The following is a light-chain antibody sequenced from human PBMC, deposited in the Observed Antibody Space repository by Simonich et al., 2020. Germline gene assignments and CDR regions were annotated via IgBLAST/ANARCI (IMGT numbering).Light chain of an antibody. CDR1: QSVSSSY. J-gene: IGKJ1*01. Sequence: EIVLTQSPGTLSLSPGERATLSSRASQSVSSSYLAWYQQKPGLAPRLLIYDASSRATGIPDRFSGSGSGTDFTLTISRLEPEDFAVYYCQQYGSSPRTFGQGTKVEIK. V-gene: IGKV3D-20*01. CDR3: QQYGSSPRT. CDR2: DAS.